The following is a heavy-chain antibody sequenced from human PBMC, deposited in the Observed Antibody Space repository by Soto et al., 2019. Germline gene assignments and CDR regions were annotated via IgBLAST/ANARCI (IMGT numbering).Heavy chain of an antibody. CDR2: IYNSGST. CDR1: GDSVSCGDYY. V-gene: IGHV4-61*08. CDR3: VRASGTWYHFAH. D-gene: IGHD6-13*01. Sequence: SETLSLTCSVSGDSVSCGDYYWSWIRQSPGKGLEWIGYIYNSGSTVYSPSLKSRVTISVDTSKNQLSLKLSSVTAADTAAYYCVRASGTWYHFAHWGQGTQVTVSS. J-gene: IGHJ4*02.